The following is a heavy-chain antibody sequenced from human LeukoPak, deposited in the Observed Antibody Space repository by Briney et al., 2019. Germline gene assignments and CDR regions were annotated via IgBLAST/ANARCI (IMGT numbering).Heavy chain of an antibody. Sequence: PGGSLRLSCAASGFTFSTFEMSWVRQAPGKGLEWISYITSSGSGTYYTDSVKGRFTVSRDNAKNALYLQMNSLRDEDTAVYYCAALGVVRSGYWGQGTLVTVSS. CDR2: ITSSGSGT. V-gene: IGHV3-48*03. CDR1: GFTFSTFE. J-gene: IGHJ4*02. D-gene: IGHD3-3*01. CDR3: AALGVVRSGY.